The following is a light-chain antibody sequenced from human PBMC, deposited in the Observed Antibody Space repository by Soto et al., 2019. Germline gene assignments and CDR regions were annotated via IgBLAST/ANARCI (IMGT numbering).Light chain of an antibody. J-gene: IGLJ2*01. V-gene: IGLV2-14*01. CDR3: RSYTSSSTVV. CDR2: EVT. Sequence: QPASVSGSPGQSITISCTGTSSDVGIYKYVSWYQQHPGKAPNLMIYEVTNRPSGVSKRFSGSKSGNPAALTISGLQAEDEADYYCRSYTSSSTVVFGGGTKLTV. CDR1: SSDVGIYKY.